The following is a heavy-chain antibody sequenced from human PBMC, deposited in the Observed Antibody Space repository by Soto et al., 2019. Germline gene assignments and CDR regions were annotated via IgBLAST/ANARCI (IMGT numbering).Heavy chain of an antibody. CDR2: IVPIYRTA. Sequence: ASVKVSCKASGGTFSSYRFNWVRQARGQGLEWLGGIVPIYRTADYAQKFQGRVTITADESTRTVYMELSSLKSQDTALYYCARDSGAKLSSSWGQGTLVTVSS. CDR3: ARDSGAKLSSS. CDR1: GGTFSSYR. J-gene: IGHJ4*02. D-gene: IGHD6-13*01. V-gene: IGHV1-69*13.